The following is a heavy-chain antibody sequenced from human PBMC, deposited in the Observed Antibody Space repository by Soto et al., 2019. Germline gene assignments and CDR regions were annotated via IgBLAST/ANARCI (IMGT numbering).Heavy chain of an antibody. CDR2: IYYSGST. CDR3: ARAVDKAMVPVSGKYYYYGMDV. CDR1: GCSISSGGYY. J-gene: IGHJ6*02. Sequence: SETLSLTCAVSGCSISSGGYYWSWIRQHPGKGLEWIGYIYYSGSTYYNPSLKSRVTISVDTSKNQFSLKLSSVTAADTAVYYCARAVDKAMVPVSGKYYYYGMDVWGQGTRVTVSS. D-gene: IGHD5-18*01. V-gene: IGHV4-31*11.